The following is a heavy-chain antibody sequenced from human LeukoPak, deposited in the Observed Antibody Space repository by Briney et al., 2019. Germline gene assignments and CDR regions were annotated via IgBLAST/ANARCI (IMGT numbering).Heavy chain of an antibody. D-gene: IGHD5-18*01. CDR3: ARSTAHAFDI. Sequence: GGSLRLSCAASGFTFSSSWTSWVRQAPGKGLEWVAHIKEDGSDKYYVDSVKGRFTISRDNAKNSLYLQMNSLRAEDTAVYYCARSTAHAFDIWGQGTMVTVSS. CDR2: IKEDGSDK. V-gene: IGHV3-7*02. CDR1: GFTFSSSW. J-gene: IGHJ3*02.